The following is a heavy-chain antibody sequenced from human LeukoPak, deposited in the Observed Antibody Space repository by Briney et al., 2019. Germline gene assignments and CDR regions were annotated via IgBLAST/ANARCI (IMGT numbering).Heavy chain of an antibody. CDR1: GGSLNSNDYY. CDR2: LFYGGGT. Sequence: SETLSLTCTVSGGSLNSNDYYWVYIRQTPGKGLEWIGSLFYGGGTYYNPSLKSRVTMSADTSKNQFSLKLRSVTAADTAIYYCARSFEERYYYGMDVWGQGTTVTVSS. CDR3: ARSFEERYYYGMDV. J-gene: IGHJ6*02. D-gene: IGHD1-26*01. V-gene: IGHV4-39*01.